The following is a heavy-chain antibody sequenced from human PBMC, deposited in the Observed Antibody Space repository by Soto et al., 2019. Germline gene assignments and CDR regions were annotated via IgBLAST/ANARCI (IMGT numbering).Heavy chain of an antibody. CDR2: IYPGDSDT. J-gene: IGHJ6*01. Sequence: GESLKISCKGSGYSFTSYWIGWVRQMPGKGLEWMGIIYPGDSDTRYSPSFQGQVTISADKSISTAYLQWRSLKSSDTAMYYCARHRVAIAAAGSGYCMDVWGRVPTGAVAS. CDR3: ARHRVAIAAAGSGYCMDV. CDR1: GYSFTSYW. D-gene: IGHD6-13*01. V-gene: IGHV5-51*01.